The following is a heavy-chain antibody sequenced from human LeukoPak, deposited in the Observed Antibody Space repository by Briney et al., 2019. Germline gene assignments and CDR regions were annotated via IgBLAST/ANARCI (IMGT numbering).Heavy chain of an antibody. D-gene: IGHD2-8*01. V-gene: IGHV3-74*01. CDR2: INSDGSST. J-gene: IGHJ6*04. CDR1: GFTFSNYW. CDR3: ARAVLMVYAPLDA. Sequence: GGSLRLSCAASGFTFSNYWMHWVRQAPGKGLEYFSRINSDGSSTNYADSVKGRFTISRDNAKNTLYLHMNSLRAEDTAVYYCARAVLMVYAPLDAWGKGTTVTVSS.